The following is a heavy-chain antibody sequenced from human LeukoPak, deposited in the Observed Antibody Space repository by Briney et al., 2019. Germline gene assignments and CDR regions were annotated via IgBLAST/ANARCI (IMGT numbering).Heavy chain of an antibody. V-gene: IGHV3-66*01. J-gene: IGHJ5*02. D-gene: IGHD3-3*01. CDR2: IYSGGST. Sequence: ETLSLTCTVSGGSISSSSYYWGWIRQAPGKGLEWVSVIYSGGSTYYADSVKGRFTISRDNSKNTLYLQMNSLRAEDTAVYYCARASGYDFWSGFNWFDPWGQGTLVTVSS. CDR3: ARASGYDFWSGFNWFDP. CDR1: GGSISSSSYY.